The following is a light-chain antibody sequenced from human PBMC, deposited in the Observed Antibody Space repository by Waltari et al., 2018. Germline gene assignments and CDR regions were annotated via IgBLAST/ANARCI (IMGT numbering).Light chain of an antibody. V-gene: IGKV2-28*01. J-gene: IGKJ1*01. CDR2: LGS. Sequence: QSVLQRDGKNYLDVYLRKPGQSPQLLFYLGSNRASGVPDRFSASGSGTHFTLKISRVEAEDVGVYYCMQSLLALWTFGQGTKVEIK. CDR1: QSVLQRDGKNY. CDR3: MQSLLALWT.